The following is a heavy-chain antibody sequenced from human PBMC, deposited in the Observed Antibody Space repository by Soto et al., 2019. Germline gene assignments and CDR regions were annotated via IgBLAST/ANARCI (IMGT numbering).Heavy chain of an antibody. V-gene: IGHV3-72*01. CDR3: ARGSERDCGGDCYSY. D-gene: IGHD2-21*02. CDR2: TRNKANSYTT. CDR1: GFTFSDHY. J-gene: IGHJ4*02. Sequence: PGGSLRLSCAASGFTFSDHYMDWVRQAPGKGLEWVGRTRNKANSYTTEYAASVKGRFTISRDDSKNSLYLQMNSLKTEDTAVYYCARGSERDCGGDCYSYWGQGTLVTVSS.